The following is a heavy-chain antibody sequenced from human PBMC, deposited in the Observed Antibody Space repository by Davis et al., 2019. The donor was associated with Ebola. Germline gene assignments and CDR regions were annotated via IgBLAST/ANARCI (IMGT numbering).Heavy chain of an antibody. CDR3: ARVNRHGDPDY. J-gene: IGHJ4*02. CDR1: GFTFSSYN. V-gene: IGHV3-21*01. D-gene: IGHD4-17*01. CDR2: VSYSSGYI. Sequence: GESLKISCAASGFTFSSYNMNWVRQAPGKGLEWVASVSYSSGYIYYADSVKGRFTISRDNAKNSLYLQMNSLRAEDTAVYYCARVNRHGDPDYWGQGTLVTVSS.